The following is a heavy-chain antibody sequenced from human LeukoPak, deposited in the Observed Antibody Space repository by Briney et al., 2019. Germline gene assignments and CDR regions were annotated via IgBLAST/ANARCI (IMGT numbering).Heavy chain of an antibody. CDR3: ARGSRTYYAFDY. CDR1: GYSFTGYL. CDR2: IDPNSGGT. J-gene: IGHJ4*02. Sequence: ASVKVSCKASGYSFTGYLMHWVRQAPGQGLEWMGWIDPNSGGTNNAQRFQGRVHMTGDTSISAAYMELSSLGSDDAAVYYCARGSRTYYAFDYWGQGTLVTVSS. D-gene: IGHD3-10*01. V-gene: IGHV1-2*02.